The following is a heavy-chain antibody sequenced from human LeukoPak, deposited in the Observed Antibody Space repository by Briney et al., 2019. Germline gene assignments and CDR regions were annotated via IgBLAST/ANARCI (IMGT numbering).Heavy chain of an antibody. CDR1: GLTFTNAW. CDR2: IKSKTDGGTT. V-gene: IGHV3-15*01. J-gene: IGHJ4*02. D-gene: IGHD1-26*01. CDR3: AKEYGSGYLEY. Sequence: RAGGSLRLSCVVSGLTFTNAWMSWVRQAPGKGLEWVGRIKSKTDGGTTDYPAPVKGRFTISRDDSKNTVYLQMNSLRAEDTAVYYCAKEYGSGYLEYWGQGTLVTVSS.